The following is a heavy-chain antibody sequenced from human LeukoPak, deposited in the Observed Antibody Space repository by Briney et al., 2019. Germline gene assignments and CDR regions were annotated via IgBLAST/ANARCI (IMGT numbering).Heavy chain of an antibody. D-gene: IGHD5-12*01. CDR1: GFTFSSYG. CDR3: AGGYSGYDWWARDY. Sequence: GGSLRLSCTASGFTFSSYGMHWVRQAPGKGLEWVAVIWYDGSNQQYADSVKGRFTISRDNSKNTLYLQMNSLRAEDTAVYYCAGGYSGYDWWARDYWGQGTLVTVSS. V-gene: IGHV3-33*01. CDR2: IWYDGSNQ. J-gene: IGHJ4*02.